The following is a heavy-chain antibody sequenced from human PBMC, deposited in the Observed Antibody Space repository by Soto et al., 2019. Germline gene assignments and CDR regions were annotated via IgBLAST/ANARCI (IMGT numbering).Heavy chain of an antibody. D-gene: IGHD3-22*01. Sequence: QVQLQESGPGLVKPSETLSLTCAVSGDSISSYYCMWIRQPPGKGLESIGYLYYGRSANYNPSLRSRVTLSVATYTNQCSLTLSSMTAADTAVYYCALRSMAVVPEYWGQGTLVTVSS. CDR2: LYYGRSA. CDR1: GDSISSYY. CDR3: ALRSMAVVPEY. V-gene: IGHV4-59*01. J-gene: IGHJ4*02.